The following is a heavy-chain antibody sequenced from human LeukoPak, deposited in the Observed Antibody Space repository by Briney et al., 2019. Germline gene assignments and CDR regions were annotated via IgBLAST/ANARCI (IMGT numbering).Heavy chain of an antibody. Sequence: SETLSLTCTVSGDSISSHSWSWLRQPPGRGLEWIGNIYYSGITNYNPSLKSRVTISVDTSKNQFSLRLSSVTAADTAVYYCAREVDNSARWFDPWGRGTLVTVSS. CDR1: GDSISSHS. V-gene: IGHV4-59*11. J-gene: IGHJ5*02. CDR2: IYYSGIT. D-gene: IGHD6-25*01. CDR3: AREVDNSARWFDP.